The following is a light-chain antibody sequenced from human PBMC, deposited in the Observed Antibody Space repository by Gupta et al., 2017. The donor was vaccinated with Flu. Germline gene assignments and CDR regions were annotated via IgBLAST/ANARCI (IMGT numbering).Light chain of an antibody. V-gene: IGKV3D-20*01. CDR3: QHYGSSDLIT. J-gene: IGKJ5*01. Sequence: RATLPCGASQTVTDKSLAWYQQKPGLAPRLLIYDTSIRAAGVPDRFSGSVSGTDFTLTISRLEPDDFAVYYCQHYGSSDLITFGQGTRLEIK. CDR1: QTVTDKS. CDR2: DTS.